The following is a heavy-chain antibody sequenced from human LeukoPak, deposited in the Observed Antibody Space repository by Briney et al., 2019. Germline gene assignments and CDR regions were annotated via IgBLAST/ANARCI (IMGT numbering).Heavy chain of an antibody. CDR1: GFTFSSYG. CDR3: ARGDIAVAGDYYYYGMDV. CDR2: IWYDGSNK. D-gene: IGHD6-19*01. Sequence: GRSLRLSCAASGFTFSSYGMHWVRQAPGKGLEWVAVIWYDGSNKYYADSVKGRFTISRDNSKNTLYLQMSSLRAEDTAVYYCARGDIAVAGDYYYYGMDVWGQGTTVTVSS. J-gene: IGHJ6*02. V-gene: IGHV3-33*01.